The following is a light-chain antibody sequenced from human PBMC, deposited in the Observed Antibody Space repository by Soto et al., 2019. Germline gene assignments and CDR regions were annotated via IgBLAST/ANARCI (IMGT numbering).Light chain of an antibody. Sequence: EIVLTQSPGTLSLSPGERATLSCRASESVSNNQLAWYQQKLGQAPRLLIYGASSRATGIPDRFSASGSGTAFTLTIRGLEPGDFAVYYCLQYGISPRTFGEGTKVEVK. CDR3: LQYGISPRT. J-gene: IGKJ1*01. CDR2: GAS. CDR1: ESVSNNQ. V-gene: IGKV3-20*01.